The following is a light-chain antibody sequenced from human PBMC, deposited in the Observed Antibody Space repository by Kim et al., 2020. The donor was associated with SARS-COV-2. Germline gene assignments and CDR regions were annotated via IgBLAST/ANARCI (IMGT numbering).Light chain of an antibody. CDR1: QSVNSNY. Sequence: ETVLTQSPGTLSLSPGERATLSCRASQSVNSNYLAWYQQRPGQAPRLLIYGASSRATGIPDRFTGSGSGTDFTLTITRLEPEDFAVYYCQLFDTSLYTFGQGTKLEIK. J-gene: IGKJ2*01. CDR2: GAS. V-gene: IGKV3-20*01. CDR3: QLFDTSLYT.